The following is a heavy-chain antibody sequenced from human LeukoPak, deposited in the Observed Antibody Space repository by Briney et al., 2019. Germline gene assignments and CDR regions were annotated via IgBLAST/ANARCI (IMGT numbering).Heavy chain of an antibody. CDR3: ARGSGYYDSSGLIGGAY. CDR2: ISWNSDKT. D-gene: IGHD3-22*01. V-gene: IGHV3-9*01. J-gene: IGHJ4*02. CDR1: A. Sequence: GGSLRLSCAASAMHWVRQVPGKGLEWVSAISWNSDKTDYAESVKGRFTISRDNAKNSLYLQMNSLRAEDTAVYYCARGSGYYDSSGLIGGAYWGQGTLVTVSS.